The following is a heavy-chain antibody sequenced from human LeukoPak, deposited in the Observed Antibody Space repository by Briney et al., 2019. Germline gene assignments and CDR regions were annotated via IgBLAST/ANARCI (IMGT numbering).Heavy chain of an antibody. D-gene: IGHD5-18*01. CDR3: ARVRYSYGYRLDY. J-gene: IGHJ4*02. V-gene: IGHV3-7*01. Sequence: GGSLRLSCAASGFTFSSTWMSWVRQAPGKGLEWVGNIQPDGSEGYPVDSVKGRFTISRDNARNSLFLQMNSLRAEDTAVYYCARVRYSYGYRLDYWGQGTLVTVSS. CDR2: IQPDGSEG. CDR1: GFTFSSTW.